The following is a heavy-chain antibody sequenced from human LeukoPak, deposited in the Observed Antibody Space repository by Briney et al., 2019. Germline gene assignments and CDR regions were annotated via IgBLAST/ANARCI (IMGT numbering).Heavy chain of an antibody. J-gene: IGHJ4*02. Sequence: GGSLRLSCAASGFTFSSYSMNWVRQAPGKGLEWVSYISSSSSTIYYADSVKGRFTISRDNAKNSLYLQMNSLRAEDTAVYYCARDVYSSSSMYYFDYWGQGTLVTVSS. CDR2: ISSSSSTI. CDR1: GFTFSSYS. D-gene: IGHD6-6*01. CDR3: ARDVYSSSSMYYFDY. V-gene: IGHV3-48*01.